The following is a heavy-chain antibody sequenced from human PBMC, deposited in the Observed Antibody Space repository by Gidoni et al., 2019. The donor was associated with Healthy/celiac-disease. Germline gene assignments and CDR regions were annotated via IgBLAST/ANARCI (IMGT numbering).Heavy chain of an antibody. V-gene: IGHV4-38-2*02. J-gene: IGHJ4*02. CDR2: IYHSGST. CDR3: ARDPGCSGGSCYFDY. D-gene: IGHD2-15*01. CDR1: GYSISSGYY. Sequence: QVQLQESGPGLVKPSETLSLTCAVSGYSISSGYYWGWSRQPPGKGLEWIGSIYHSGSTYYNPSLKSRVTISVDTSKNQFSLKLSSVTAADTAVYYCARDPGCSGGSCYFDYWGQGTLVTVSS.